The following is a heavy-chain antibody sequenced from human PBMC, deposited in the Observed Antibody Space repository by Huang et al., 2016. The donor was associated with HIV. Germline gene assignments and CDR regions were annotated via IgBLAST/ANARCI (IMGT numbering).Heavy chain of an antibody. CDR1: GGSIKSRNYY. CDR2: IYDSGSP. Sequence: QLQLQESGPGLVKPSDTLSLNCTLSGGSIKSRNYYWGWVRQAPVKGLEWIGDIYDSGSPYYNPSLRRRVSLSVETTKNQDTLKVNALIAAYTAVYYCARRQGSGYYFYFDYWGRGIPVTVSA. D-gene: IGHD3-22*01. CDR3: ARRQGSGYYFYFDY. V-gene: IGHV4-39*01. J-gene: IGHJ4*02.